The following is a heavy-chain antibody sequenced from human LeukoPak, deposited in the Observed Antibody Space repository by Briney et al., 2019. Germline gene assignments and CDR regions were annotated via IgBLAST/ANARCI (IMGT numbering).Heavy chain of an antibody. D-gene: IGHD3-22*01. V-gene: IGHV1-2*02. Sequence: ASVKVSCKTSGYTFAGYYMHWVRQAPGQRLEWMGWINPNSGGTNYAQKFQGRVTMTRDTSISTAYMELSRVRSDDTAMFYCARAGVYYDSSGYYDYWGQGTLVTVSS. CDR3: ARAGVYYDSSGYYDY. J-gene: IGHJ4*02. CDR1: GYTFAGYY. CDR2: INPNSGGT.